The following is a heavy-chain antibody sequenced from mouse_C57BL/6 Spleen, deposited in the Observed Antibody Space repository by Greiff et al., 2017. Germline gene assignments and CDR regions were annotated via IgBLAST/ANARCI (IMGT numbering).Heavy chain of an antibody. V-gene: IGHV5-4*01. D-gene: IGHD2-5*01. Sequence: EVMLVESGGGLVKPGGSLKLSCAASGFTFSSYAMSWVRQTPEKRLEWVATISDGGSYIYYPDNVKGRFTISRDNAKNNLYLQMSHLKSEDTAMYYGARESNYWCFDVWGTGTSVTVSS. CDR2: ISDGGSYI. CDR1: GFTFSSYA. J-gene: IGHJ1*03. CDR3: ARESNYWCFDV.